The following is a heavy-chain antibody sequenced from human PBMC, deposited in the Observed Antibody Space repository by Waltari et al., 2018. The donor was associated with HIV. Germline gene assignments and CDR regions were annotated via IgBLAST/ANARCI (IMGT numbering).Heavy chain of an antibody. D-gene: IGHD5-18*01. J-gene: IGHJ4*02. CDR3: SRSRGYSYGYADY. CDR2: IRSKTYGGTT. Sequence: RSLRLSCTASGFTFGDYAMSWFRQAPGKGLEWVGFIRSKTYGGTTEYAASVKDRFTISRDDSKSIAYLQMNSLKTEDTAVYYCSRSRGYSYGYADYWGQGTLVTVSS. V-gene: IGHV3-49*03. CDR1: GFTFGDYA.